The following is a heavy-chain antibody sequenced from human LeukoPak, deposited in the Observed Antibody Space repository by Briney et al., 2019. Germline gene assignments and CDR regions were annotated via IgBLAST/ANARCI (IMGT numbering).Heavy chain of an antibody. CDR1: GYTLTELS. Sequence: GASVKVSCKVSGYTLTELSMHWVRQAPGKGLEWMGGFDPEDGETIYAQKFQGRVTMTEDTSTDTAYMELSSLRSEDTAVYYCATDERGYDFWSALGYWGQGTLVTVSS. V-gene: IGHV1-24*01. CDR2: FDPEDGET. CDR3: ATDERGYDFWSALGY. J-gene: IGHJ4*02. D-gene: IGHD3-3*01.